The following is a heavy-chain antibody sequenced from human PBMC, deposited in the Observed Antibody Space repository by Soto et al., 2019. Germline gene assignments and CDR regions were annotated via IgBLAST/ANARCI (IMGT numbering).Heavy chain of an antibody. J-gene: IGHJ5*02. Sequence: SGPTLVKPTQTLTLTCTFSGFSLSTSGVGVGWIRQPPGKALEWLALIYWDDDKRYSPSLKSRLTITKDTSKNQVVLKMTNMDPVDTATYYCAHSWGPQEAGYEYSSSSLLIDPWGQGTLVTVSS. CDR1: GFSLSTSGVG. CDR3: AHSWGPQEAGYEYSSSSLLIDP. CDR2: IYWDDDK. V-gene: IGHV2-5*02. D-gene: IGHD6-6*01.